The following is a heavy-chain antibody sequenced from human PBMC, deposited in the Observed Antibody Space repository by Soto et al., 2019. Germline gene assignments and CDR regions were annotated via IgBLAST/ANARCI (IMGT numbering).Heavy chain of an antibody. D-gene: IGHD2-2*01. CDR2: IYYSGST. CDR1: GGSISSSSYY. J-gene: IGHJ5*02. Sequence: ASETLSLTCTVSGGSISSSSYYWGWIRQPPGKGLEWIGSIYYSGSTYYNPSLKSRVTISVDTSKNQFSLKLSSVTAADTAVYYCARNVPAAMSNWFDPWGQGTLVTVSS. CDR3: ARNVPAAMSNWFDP. V-gene: IGHV4-39*01.